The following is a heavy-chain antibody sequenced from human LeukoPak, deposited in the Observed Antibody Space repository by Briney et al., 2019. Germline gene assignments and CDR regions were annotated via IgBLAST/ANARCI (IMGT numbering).Heavy chain of an antibody. J-gene: IGHJ4*02. Sequence: PGGSLRLSCTLSGFNVNKNYMGWVRQAPGKGLEWVSSLYTGGTAKYADSVKGRLTISRDDSKNTLYLQLDRLRAEDTAVYYCARASTKSPLRFVLLYDHWGQGTLVTVSS. CDR3: ARASTKSPLRFVLLYDH. V-gene: IGHV3-53*01. D-gene: IGHD2-15*01. CDR2: LYTGGTA. CDR1: GFNVNKNY.